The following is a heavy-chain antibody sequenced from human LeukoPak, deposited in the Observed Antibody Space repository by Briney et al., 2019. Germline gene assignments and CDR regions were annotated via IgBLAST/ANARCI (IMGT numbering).Heavy chain of an antibody. CDR2: ISWNSGSI. CDR3: ADLGYTD. D-gene: IGHD2-15*01. Sequence: GGSLRLSCAASGFTFDDYAMHWVRQAPGKGLEWVSGISWNSGSIGYADSVKGRFTISRDNAKNSLYLQMNSLRVEDTAVYYCADLGYTDGGQGTLVTVSS. CDR1: GFTFDDYA. V-gene: IGHV3-9*01. J-gene: IGHJ4*02.